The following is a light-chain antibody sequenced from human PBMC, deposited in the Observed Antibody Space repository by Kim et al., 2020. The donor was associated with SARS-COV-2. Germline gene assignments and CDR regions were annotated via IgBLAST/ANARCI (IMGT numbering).Light chain of an antibody. V-gene: IGLV2-8*01. CDR3: SSYAGSNNWV. CDR2: EVS. CDR1: SSDVGCYNY. J-gene: IGLJ3*02. Sequence: GQYVTISCTGTSSDVGCYNYVSWYQQHPGKAPKLMIYEVSKRPSGVPDRFSGSKSGNTASLTVSGLQAEDEADYYCSSYAGSNNWVFGGGTQLTVL.